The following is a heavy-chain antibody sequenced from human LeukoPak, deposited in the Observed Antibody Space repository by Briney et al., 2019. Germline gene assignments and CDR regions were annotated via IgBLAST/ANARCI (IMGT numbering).Heavy chain of an antibody. CDR3: ARLDRSTWS. CDR1: GGSITRYY. J-gene: IGHJ4*02. CDR2: IYYSGST. V-gene: IGHV4-59*01. Sequence: SETLSLTCSVSGGSITRYYWNWIRQPPGKGLEWIGYIYYSGSTNYNPSLKSRVTISVDTSKKQSSLKLNSVTAADTAVYYCARLDRSTWSWGQGTLVTVPS. D-gene: IGHD6-13*01.